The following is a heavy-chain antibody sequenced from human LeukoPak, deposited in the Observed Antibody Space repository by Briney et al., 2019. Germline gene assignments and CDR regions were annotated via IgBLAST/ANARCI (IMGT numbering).Heavy chain of an antibody. CDR3: ARTWIQGFLKEDAFDI. J-gene: IGHJ3*02. CDR1: GYTFTGYY. D-gene: IGHD5-18*01. Sequence: ASVKVSCKASGYTFTGYYMHWVRQAPGQGLEWMGWINPNSGGTNYAQKFQGRVTMTRDTSISTAYMELSRLRSDDTAVYYCARTWIQGFLKEDAFDIWGQGTMVTVSS. V-gene: IGHV1-2*02. CDR2: INPNSGGT.